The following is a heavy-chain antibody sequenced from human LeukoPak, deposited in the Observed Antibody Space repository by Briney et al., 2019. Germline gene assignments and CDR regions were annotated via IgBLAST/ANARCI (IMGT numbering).Heavy chain of an antibody. CDR3: VATFTVFGVISTIE. Sequence: GGSLRLSFAAFGFPFKIYTMNWVRQAPGKGLEWVSGINFSSDDSGDNTYYADSVRGRFSISRDNSQNTVFLQMNSLRVEDTAAYYCVATFTVFGVISTIEWGQGTLVTVSS. J-gene: IGHJ4*02. CDR1: GFPFKIYT. D-gene: IGHD3-3*01. V-gene: IGHV3-23*01. CDR2: INFSSDDSGDNT.